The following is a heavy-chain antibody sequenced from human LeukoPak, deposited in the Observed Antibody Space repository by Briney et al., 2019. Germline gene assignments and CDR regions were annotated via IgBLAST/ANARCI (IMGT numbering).Heavy chain of an antibody. CDR3: AKPRDIDSWAFDV. V-gene: IGHV3-30*18. D-gene: IGHD2-15*01. Sequence: PGGSLRLSCAASEFTFSNFAMSWVRQAPGKGLEWVAAISYDGRNKYYADSVKGRFTISRDNSKNTLNLQMNSLRTEDTAVFYCAKPRDIDSWAFDVWGQGTMVTVSS. CDR2: ISYDGRNK. CDR1: EFTFSNFA. J-gene: IGHJ3*01.